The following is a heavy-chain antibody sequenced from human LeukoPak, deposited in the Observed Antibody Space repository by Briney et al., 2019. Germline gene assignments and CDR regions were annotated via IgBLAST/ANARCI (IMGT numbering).Heavy chain of an antibody. J-gene: IGHJ4*02. V-gene: IGHV7-4-1*02. CDR1: GYTFTSYA. Sequence: ASVKVSCKASGYTFTSYAMNWVRQAPGQGLEWMGWINTNTGNPTYAQGFTGRFVFSLDTSVSTAYLQISSLKAEDTAVYYCAKVWWELHGSSEFDYWGQGTLVTVSS. CDR3: AKVWWELHGSSEFDY. D-gene: IGHD1-26*01. CDR2: INTNTGNP.